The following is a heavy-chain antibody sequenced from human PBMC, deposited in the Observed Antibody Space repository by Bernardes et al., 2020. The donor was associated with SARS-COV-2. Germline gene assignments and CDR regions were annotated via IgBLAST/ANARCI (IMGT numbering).Heavy chain of an antibody. J-gene: IGHJ4*02. CDR2: LSKYADNT. CDR3: AIDFDSSSFFDY. CDR1: KILLSNYA. Sequence: GGSLRLSCTASKILLSNYAMSWVRQAPGKGLEWVSLLSKYADNTHYADSVKGRFTISRDTSKNTLYMQMNRLRADDTAIYYCAIDFDSSSFFDYWGQGTLVTVSS. V-gene: IGHV3-23*01. D-gene: IGHD3-9*01.